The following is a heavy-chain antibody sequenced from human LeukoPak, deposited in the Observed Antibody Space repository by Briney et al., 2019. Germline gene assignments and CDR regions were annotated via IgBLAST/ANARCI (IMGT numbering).Heavy chain of an antibody. CDR1: GFTFSSYA. Sequence: GGSLRLSCAASGFTFSSYAMSWVRQAPGKGLEWVSAISGSGGSTYYADSVKGRFTISRDNSKNTLYLQMNSLRDEDTAVYYCARRVDATRWFDPWGQGSLVTVSS. J-gene: IGHJ5*02. D-gene: IGHD2-15*01. CDR3: ARRVDATRWFDP. V-gene: IGHV3-23*01. CDR2: ISGSGGST.